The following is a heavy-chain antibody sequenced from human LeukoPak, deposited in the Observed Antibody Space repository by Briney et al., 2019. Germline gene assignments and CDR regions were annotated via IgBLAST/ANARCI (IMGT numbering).Heavy chain of an antibody. Sequence: HTGGSLRLSCAASGFTFSSYAMSWVRQAPGKGLEWVSAISGSGGSTCYADSVKGRFTISRDNSKNTLYLQMNSLRAEDTAVYYCAGVTTKNWFDPWGQGTLVTVSS. J-gene: IGHJ5*02. CDR1: GFTFSSYA. D-gene: IGHD4-11*01. V-gene: IGHV3-23*01. CDR2: ISGSGGST. CDR3: AGVTTKNWFDP.